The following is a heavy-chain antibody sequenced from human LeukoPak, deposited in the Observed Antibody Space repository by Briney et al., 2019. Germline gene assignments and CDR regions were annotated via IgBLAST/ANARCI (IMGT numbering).Heavy chain of an antibody. Sequence: GGPLRLSCAASGFTFSGYWISWVPQAPGKGLEWVANIKQDAREEYYVDSVKGRFTISRDNAKNSLYLQMNSLRTEDTAVYYCVRDRGRASVDYWGQGTLVTVSS. CDR1: GFTFSGYW. CDR2: IKQDAREE. D-gene: IGHD1-26*01. J-gene: IGHJ4*02. CDR3: VRDRGRASVDY. V-gene: IGHV3-7*01.